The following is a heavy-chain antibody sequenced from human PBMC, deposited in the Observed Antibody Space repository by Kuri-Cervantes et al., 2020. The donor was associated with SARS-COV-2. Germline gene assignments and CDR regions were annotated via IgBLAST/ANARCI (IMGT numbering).Heavy chain of an antibody. V-gene: IGHV1-18*04. J-gene: IGHJ4*02. CDR3: ARDPANTASIDN. CDR2: ISAYNGNT. CDR1: GYTFTGYY. Sequence: ASVKVSCKASGYTFTGYYMHWVRQAPGQGLEWMGWISAYNGNTNYAQKLQGRVTMTTDTSTSTAYMELRSLRSDDTAVYYCARDPANTASIDNWGQGTLVTVSS. D-gene: IGHD5-18*01.